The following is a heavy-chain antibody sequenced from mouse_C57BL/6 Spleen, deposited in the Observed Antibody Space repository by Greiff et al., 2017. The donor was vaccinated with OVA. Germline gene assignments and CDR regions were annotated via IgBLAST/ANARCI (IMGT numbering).Heavy chain of an antibody. CDR3: AREGSSYVLDY. CDR2: IYPGSGNT. J-gene: IGHJ2*01. Sequence: GLEWIGWIYPGSGNTKYNEKFKGKATLTADTSSSTAYMQLSSLTSEDSAVYYCAREGSSYVLDYWGQGTTLTVSS. D-gene: IGHD1-1*01. V-gene: IGHV1-66*01.